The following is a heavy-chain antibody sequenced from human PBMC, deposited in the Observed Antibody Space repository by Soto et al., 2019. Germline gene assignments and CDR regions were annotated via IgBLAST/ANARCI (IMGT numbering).Heavy chain of an antibody. CDR2: ISYDGSNK. CDR1: GFTFSSYG. J-gene: IGHJ4*02. D-gene: IGHD3-10*01. CDR3: AILMVRGNIPPGDY. Sequence: GGSLRLSCAASGFTFSSYGMHWVRQAPGKGLEWVAVISYDGSNKYYADSVKGRFTISRDNSKNTLYLQMNSLRAEDTAVYYCAILMVRGNIPPGDYWGQGTLVTVSS. V-gene: IGHV3-30*03.